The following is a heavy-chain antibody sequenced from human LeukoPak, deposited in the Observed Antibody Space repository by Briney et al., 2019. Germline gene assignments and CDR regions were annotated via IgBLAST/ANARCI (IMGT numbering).Heavy chain of an antibody. CDR2: ISYDGSNK. D-gene: IGHD6-19*01. CDR3: AKHLRRGIAVAGTVDY. Sequence: GGSLRLSCAASGFTFSSYGMHWVRQAPGKGLEWVAVISYDGSNKYYADSVKGRFTISRDNSKNTLYLQMNSLRDDDTAVYDCAKHLRRGIAVAGTVDYWGQGTLVTVSS. V-gene: IGHV3-30*18. CDR1: GFTFSSYG. J-gene: IGHJ4*02.